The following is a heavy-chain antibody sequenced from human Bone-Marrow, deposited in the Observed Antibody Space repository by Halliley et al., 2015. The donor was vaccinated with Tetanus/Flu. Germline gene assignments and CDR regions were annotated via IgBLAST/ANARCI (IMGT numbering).Heavy chain of an antibody. CDR3: AGGSIRNPFAY. CDR2: IDPRDSYT. D-gene: IGHD6-25*01. V-gene: IGHV5-10-1*01. Sequence: LEWLGRIDPRDSYTNYSPSFQARVTISVDTSINTVFLQWDPLKASDSAVYYCAGGSIRNPFAYWGQGALVTVSS. J-gene: IGHJ4*02.